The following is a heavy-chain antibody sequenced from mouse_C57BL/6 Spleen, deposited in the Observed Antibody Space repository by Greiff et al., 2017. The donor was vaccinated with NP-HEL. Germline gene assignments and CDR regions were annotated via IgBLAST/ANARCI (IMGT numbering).Heavy chain of an antibody. J-gene: IGHJ3*01. CDR2: ISSGSSTI. V-gene: IGHV5-17*01. D-gene: IGHD1-1*01. CDR1: GFTFSDYG. CDR3: ASENLLRWFAY. Sequence: EVLLVESGGGLVKPGGSLKLSCAASGFTFSDYGMHWVRQAPEKGLEWVAYISSGSSTIYYADTVKGRFTISRDNAKNTLFLQMTSLRSEDTAMYYCASENLLRWFAYWGQGTLVTVSA.